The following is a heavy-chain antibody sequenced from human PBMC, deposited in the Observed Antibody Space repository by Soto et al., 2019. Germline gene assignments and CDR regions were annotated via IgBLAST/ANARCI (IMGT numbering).Heavy chain of an antibody. J-gene: IGHJ5*01. D-gene: IGHD6-19*01. CDR3: ARGMTVAANWFDS. V-gene: IGHV3-7*04. CDR2: IKQDGTEK. CDR1: GFTFSSYW. Sequence: GGSLRLSCAASGFTFSSYWMSWVRQAPGERPEWVANIKQDGTEKYYVDSVKGRFTISRGKAETSLCMQMDSLRADATAVYYCARGMTVAANWFDSWGQGSLVTVSS.